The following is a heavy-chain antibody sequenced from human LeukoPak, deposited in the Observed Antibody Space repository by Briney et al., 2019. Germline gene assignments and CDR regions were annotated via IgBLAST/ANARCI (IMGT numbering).Heavy chain of an antibody. CDR1: GFPLSSYS. J-gene: IGHJ4*02. V-gene: IGHV3-48*01. Sequence: PGGSLRLSCAASGFPLSSYSINWVRQAPGKGLEWVSYISSRGSAIYYVDSVKGRFTVSRDNAKNSLFLQMNSQRAEDRAVYLFLRVKARYFDYWAQGSLVTVPS. CDR3: LRVKARYFDY. CDR2: ISSRGSAI. D-gene: IGHD3-3*01.